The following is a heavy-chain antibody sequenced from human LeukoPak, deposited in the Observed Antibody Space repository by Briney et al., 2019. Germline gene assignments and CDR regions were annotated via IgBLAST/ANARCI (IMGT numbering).Heavy chain of an antibody. CDR3: LRDLNWSLDQ. Sequence: GGSLRLSCAASGFTFSSYGMHWVRQAPGKGLVWVSRIKSDGITITYADSVKGRFTISRDNAKNTLYLQMNSLRAEDTAVYYCLRDLNWSLDQWGQGTLVTVSS. D-gene: IGHD1-20*01. J-gene: IGHJ4*02. CDR1: GFTFSSYG. CDR2: IKSDGITI. V-gene: IGHV3-74*01.